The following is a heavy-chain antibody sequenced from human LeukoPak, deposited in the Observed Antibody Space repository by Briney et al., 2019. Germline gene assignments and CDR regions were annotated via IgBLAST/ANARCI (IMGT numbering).Heavy chain of an antibody. Sequence: GGSLRLSCAASGFTFSIHWMTWVRQAPGKGLEWISHIRDSGTTDYADSVKGRFTISRDNAKNSLYLQLSSLRAEDTAVYYCARDHDFAFDNWGQGTLVTVSS. D-gene: IGHD2-21*02. J-gene: IGHJ4*02. CDR2: IRDSGTT. CDR3: ARDHDFAFDN. V-gene: IGHV3-69-1*01. CDR1: GFTFSIHW.